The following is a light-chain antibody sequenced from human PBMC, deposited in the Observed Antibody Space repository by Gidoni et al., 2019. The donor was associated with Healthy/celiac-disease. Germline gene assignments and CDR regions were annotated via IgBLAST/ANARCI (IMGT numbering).Light chain of an antibody. V-gene: IGKV1-9*01. CDR2: AAS. CDR1: QGISSY. Sequence: IQLTQSPSSLSASVGDRVTITCRASQGISSYLAWYQQKPGKAPQLLIYAASTLQRGVPSRFSGSGSGTDFTLTISSLQPEDFATYYCQQLNSYPFTFGQGTRLEIK. CDR3: QQLNSYPFT. J-gene: IGKJ5*01.